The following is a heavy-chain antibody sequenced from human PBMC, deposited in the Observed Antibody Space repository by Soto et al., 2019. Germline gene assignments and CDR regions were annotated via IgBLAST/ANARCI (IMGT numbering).Heavy chain of an antibody. Sequence: PGGSLRLSCVASGFNFRSYAMSWVRQGPGKGLEWVSAISGSGGSTYYADSVKGRFTISRDNSKNTLYLQMNSLRAEDTAVYYCAKDIVDCSGGSCYRQYYYYYGMDVWGQGTTVTVSS. D-gene: IGHD2-15*01. CDR3: AKDIVDCSGGSCYRQYYYYYGMDV. CDR2: ISGSGGST. J-gene: IGHJ6*02. CDR1: GFNFRSYA. V-gene: IGHV3-23*01.